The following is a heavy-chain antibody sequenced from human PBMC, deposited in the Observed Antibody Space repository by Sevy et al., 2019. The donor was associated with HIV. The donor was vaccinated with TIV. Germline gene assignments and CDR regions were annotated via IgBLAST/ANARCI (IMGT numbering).Heavy chain of an antibody. V-gene: IGHV3-48*03. CDR2: ISNSGSAL. D-gene: IGHD2-15*01. Sequence: GGSLRLSCAASGFIFSSYEMNWVRQAPGKGLEWISYISNSGSALYYSDSVKGRFTISRDNAKNSLYLQMNSLRVEDTAVYYCARDVPPSAATVAYFDCWGQGTQVTVSS. J-gene: IGHJ4*02. CDR3: ARDVPPSAATVAYFDC. CDR1: GFIFSSYE.